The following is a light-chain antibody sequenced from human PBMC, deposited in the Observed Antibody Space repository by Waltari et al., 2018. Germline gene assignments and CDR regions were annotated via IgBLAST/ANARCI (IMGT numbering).Light chain of an antibody. CDR1: QTISNY. CDR3: QQSFGSLT. V-gene: IGKV1-39*01. CDR2: SAS. Sequence: DIQMTQSPSSLSASVGDRVTIPCRASQTISNYLNWYQQKPGKVPKLLIYSASNLQSGVPSRFNGGVSGTDFTLTISSLQPEDFASYYCQQSFGSLTFGGWTTVE. J-gene: IGKJ4*01.